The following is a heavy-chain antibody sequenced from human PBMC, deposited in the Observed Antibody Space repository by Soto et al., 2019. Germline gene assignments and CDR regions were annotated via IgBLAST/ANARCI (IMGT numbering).Heavy chain of an antibody. Sequence: PSETLSLTCTVSGGSVSSGSYYWSWIRQPPGKGLEWIGYIYYSGSTNYNPSLKSRVTISVDMSKNQFSLKLSSVTAADTAVYYCARERRRSSPTHPPIDYWGQGTLVTVSS. CDR1: GGSVSSGSYY. CDR2: IYYSGST. J-gene: IGHJ4*02. V-gene: IGHV4-61*01. CDR3: ARERRRSSPTHPPIDY.